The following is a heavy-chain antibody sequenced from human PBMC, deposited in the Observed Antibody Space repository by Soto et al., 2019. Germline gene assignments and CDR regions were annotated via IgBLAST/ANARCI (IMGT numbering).Heavy chain of an antibody. CDR2: ISGSGGST. D-gene: IGHD2-2*01. CDR1: GFTFSSYA. CDR3: ALGGLCSSTSCYAYYYYGMDV. Sequence: GGSLRLSCAASGFTFSSYAMSWVRQAPGKGLEWVSAISGSGGSTYYADSVKGRFTISRDNSKNTLYLQMNSLRAEDTAVYYCALGGLCSSTSCYAYYYYGMDVWGQGTTVTVSS. V-gene: IGHV3-23*01. J-gene: IGHJ6*02.